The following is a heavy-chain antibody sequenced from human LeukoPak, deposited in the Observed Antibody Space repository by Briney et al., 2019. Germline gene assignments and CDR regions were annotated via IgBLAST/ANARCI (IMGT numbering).Heavy chain of an antibody. CDR3: ARGGSYFDISGYYFY. CDR2: IYSGGST. J-gene: IGHJ4*02. V-gene: IGHV3-66*01. Sequence: GGSLRLSCAASGFTVGSNTMSWVRQAPGKGLEWVSIIYSGGSTSYADSVKGRFTISRDNSKNTLYLQMNSLRTKDTAVYYCARGGSYFDISGYYFYWGQGTLVTASS. CDR1: GFTVGSNT. D-gene: IGHD3-22*01.